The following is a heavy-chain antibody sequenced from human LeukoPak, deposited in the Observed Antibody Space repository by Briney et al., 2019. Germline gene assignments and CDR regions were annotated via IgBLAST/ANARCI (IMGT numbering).Heavy chain of an antibody. CDR2: IRHDGNDK. Sequence: GGSLRLSCVASGFTFTSYGMHWVRQAPGKGLEWVALIRHDGNDKYYAETVKGRFTISRDNSNNTLYLQMNTLRAEDTAVYYCATYSSLNRREFQFWGQGTLLTVSS. CDR1: GFTFTSYG. V-gene: IGHV3-30*02. D-gene: IGHD3-22*01. CDR3: ATYSSLNRREFQF. J-gene: IGHJ1*01.